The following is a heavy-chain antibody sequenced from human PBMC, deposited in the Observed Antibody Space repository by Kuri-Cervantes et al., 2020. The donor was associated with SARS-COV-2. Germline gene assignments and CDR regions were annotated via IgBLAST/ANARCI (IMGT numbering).Heavy chain of an antibody. CDR1: GFTFGDYA. CDR2: ISGSGGST. Sequence: GESLKISCTASGFTFGDYAMSWVRQAPGKGLEWVSAISGSGGSTYYADSVKGRFTISRDNSKNTLYLQMNSLRAEDMALYYCAKDISYDSSGPFDYWGQGTLVTVSS. CDR3: AKDISYDSSGPFDY. J-gene: IGHJ4*02. D-gene: IGHD3-22*01. V-gene: IGHV3-23*01.